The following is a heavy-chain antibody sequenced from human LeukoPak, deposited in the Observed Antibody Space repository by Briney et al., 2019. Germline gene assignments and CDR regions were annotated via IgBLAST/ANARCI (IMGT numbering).Heavy chain of an antibody. J-gene: IGHJ4*02. V-gene: IGHV4-30-4*01. CDR2: IYYSGST. Sequence: PSETLSLTCTVSGGSISSGDYYWSWIRQPPGKGLEWIGYIYYSGSTYYNPSLKSRVTISVDTSKNQFSLKLSSVAAADTAVYYCARAPRTTVVTSWGQGTLVTVSS. CDR1: GGSISSGDYY. CDR3: ARAPRTTVVTS. D-gene: IGHD4-17*01.